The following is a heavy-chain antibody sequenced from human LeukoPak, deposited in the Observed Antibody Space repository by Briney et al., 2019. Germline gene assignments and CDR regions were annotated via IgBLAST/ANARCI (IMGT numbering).Heavy chain of an antibody. CDR2: VSAYNGNT. CDR1: GYTVTSYG. J-gene: IGHJ6*03. CDR3: ARDKGAAAGKGPDYYYYYYMDV. D-gene: IGHD6-13*01. Sequence: ASVKVSCKASGYTVTSYGISWVRQAPGQGLEWMGWVSAYNGNTNYAQKLQGRVTMTTDTSTSTAYMELSSLRSEDTAVYYCARDKGAAAGKGPDYYYYYYMDVWGKGTTVTISS. V-gene: IGHV1-18*01.